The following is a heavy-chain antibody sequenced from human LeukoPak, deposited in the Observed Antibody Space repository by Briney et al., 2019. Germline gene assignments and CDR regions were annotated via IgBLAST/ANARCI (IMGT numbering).Heavy chain of an antibody. J-gene: IGHJ4*02. Sequence: GGSLRLSCAASGFTFSTYGIHWVRQAPGKGLEWVAFIRHDGTNKYYADSVKGRFTLSRDNSKNTLFLQLNSLRAEDTAVYYCAKGDVAAAWVAELDYWGQGTLVSVSS. CDR3: AKGDVAAAWVAELDY. CDR2: IRHDGTNK. D-gene: IGHD6-13*01. V-gene: IGHV3-30*02. CDR1: GFTFSTYG.